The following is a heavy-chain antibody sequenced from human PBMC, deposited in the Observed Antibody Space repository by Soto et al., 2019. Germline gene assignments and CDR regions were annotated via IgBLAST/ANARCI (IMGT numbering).Heavy chain of an antibody. CDR3: AKDLVEEEWLSLYYYYYGMDV. J-gene: IGHJ6*02. V-gene: IGHV3-30*18. Sequence: QVQLVESGGGVVQPGRSLRLSCAASGFTFSSYGMHWVRQAPGKGLEWVAVISYDGSNKYYADSVKGRFTISRDNSKNTLFLQMNSLRAEDTAVYYCAKDLVEEEWLSLYYYYYGMDVWGQGTTVTVSS. CDR2: ISYDGSNK. CDR1: GFTFSSYG. D-gene: IGHD3-3*01.